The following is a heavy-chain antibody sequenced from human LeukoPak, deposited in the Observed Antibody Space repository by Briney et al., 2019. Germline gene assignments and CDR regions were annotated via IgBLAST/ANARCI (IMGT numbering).Heavy chain of an antibody. CDR3: ASIVVVPAATGPPYYGMDV. CDR2: IIPIFGTA. V-gene: IGHV1-69*13. J-gene: IGHJ6*02. CDR1: GGTFTSYA. Sequence: GASVKVSCKASGGTFTSYAISWVRQAPGQGLEWRGGIIPIFGTANYAQKFQGRVTITADESTSTAYMELSSLRSEDTAVYYCASIVVVPAATGPPYYGMDVWGQGTTVTVSS. D-gene: IGHD2-2*01.